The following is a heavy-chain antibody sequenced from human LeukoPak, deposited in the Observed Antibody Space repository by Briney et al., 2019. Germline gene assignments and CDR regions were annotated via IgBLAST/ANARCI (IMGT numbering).Heavy chain of an antibody. CDR3: ARAPTPVTTVFDY. J-gene: IGHJ4*02. V-gene: IGHV1-69*13. CDR2: IIPIFGTA. CDR1: GGTFSSYA. D-gene: IGHD4-17*01. Sequence: SVKVSCKASGGTFSSYAISWVRQAPGQGLEWMGGIIPIFGTANYAQKFQGRVTITADESTSTAYMELSSPRSEDTAVYYCARAPTPVTTVFDYWGQGTLVTVSS.